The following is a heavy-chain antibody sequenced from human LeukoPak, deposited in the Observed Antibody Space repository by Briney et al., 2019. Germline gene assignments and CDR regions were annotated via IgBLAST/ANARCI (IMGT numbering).Heavy chain of an antibody. V-gene: IGHV3-64*01. J-gene: IGHJ4*02. CDR2: ISSNGGST. Sequence: GGSLRLSCAASGFTFSSYAMHWVRQAPGKGLESVSAISSNGGSTYYANSVKGRFTISRDNSKNTLYLQMGSLRAEDMAVYYCARGGYSGYDSDYWGQGTLVTVSS. CDR1: GFTFSSYA. D-gene: IGHD5-12*01. CDR3: ARGGYSGYDSDY.